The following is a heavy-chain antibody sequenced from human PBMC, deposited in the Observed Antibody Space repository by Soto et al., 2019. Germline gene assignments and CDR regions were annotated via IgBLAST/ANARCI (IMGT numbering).Heavy chain of an antibody. V-gene: IGHV3-33*01. CDR1: GFTFSSYG. D-gene: IGHD2-2*01. J-gene: IGHJ4*02. CDR2: IWYDGSNK. CDR3: ARETHPRGVALEYCSSTSCYLAIDY. Sequence: GGSLRLSCAASGFTFSSYGMHWVRQAPGKGLEWVAVIWYDGSNKYYADSVKGRFTISRDNSKNTLYLQMNSLRAEDTAVYYCARETHPRGVALEYCSSTSCYLAIDYWGQGTLVTVSS.